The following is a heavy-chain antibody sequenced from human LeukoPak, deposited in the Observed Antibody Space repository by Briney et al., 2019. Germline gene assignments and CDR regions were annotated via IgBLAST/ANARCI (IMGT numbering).Heavy chain of an antibody. Sequence: GGSLRLSCAAPRFTFADDGMSWVRQAPGKGLEWVSGINWNGGRTGYADSVKGRFTISRDNAKNSLYLQMNSLRAEDTALYYCAIERITTVRGRVLDIWGQGTMVTVSS. V-gene: IGHV3-20*04. J-gene: IGHJ3*02. CDR3: AIERITTVRGRVLDI. CDR1: RFTFADDG. D-gene: IGHD3-10*01. CDR2: INWNGGRT.